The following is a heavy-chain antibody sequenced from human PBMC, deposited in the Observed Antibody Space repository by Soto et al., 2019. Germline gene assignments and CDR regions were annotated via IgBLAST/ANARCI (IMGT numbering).Heavy chain of an antibody. J-gene: IGHJ5*02. CDR3: AREGLVPYNWFDP. Sequence: LSLTFTVSGGSIINGGYYWSWIRQHPGKGLEWIGYIYYSGSTYYNPSLKSRVTISVDTSKNQFSLKLSSVTAADTAVYYCAREGLVPYNWFDPWGQGTLVTVSS. CDR2: IYYSGST. V-gene: IGHV4-31*03. CDR1: GGSIINGGYY. D-gene: IGHD4-17*01.